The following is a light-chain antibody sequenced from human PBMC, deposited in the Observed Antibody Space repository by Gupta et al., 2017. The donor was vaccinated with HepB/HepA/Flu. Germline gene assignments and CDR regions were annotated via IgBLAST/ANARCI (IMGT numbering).Light chain of an antibody. CDR2: ANT. J-gene: IGLJ2*01. V-gene: IGLV1-40*01. CDR3: QSYDRSLSGVV. CDR1: NSNIGAGYD. Sequence: QSVLTQPPSVSGAPGQRVTISCTGSNSNIGAGYDVHWYQQLPGTAPKLLIYANTNRPSGVPDRFSGSKSGTSASLAIIGLQAEDEADYYCQSYDRSLSGVVFGGGTKLTV.